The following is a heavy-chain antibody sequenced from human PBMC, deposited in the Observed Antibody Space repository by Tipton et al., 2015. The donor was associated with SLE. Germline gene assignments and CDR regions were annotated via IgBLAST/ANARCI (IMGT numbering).Heavy chain of an antibody. D-gene: IGHD6-13*01. CDR2: TYYSGST. J-gene: IGHJ6*02. CDR1: GGSISSYY. CDR3: ARAKQPGGMDV. Sequence: TLSLTCTVSGGSISSYYWSWIRQRPGKGLEWIGYTYYSGSTNYNPSLKRRGTISVETSKNQFSLKLRSVTAAGTAVYYCARAKQPGGMDVWGQGTTVTVSS. V-gene: IGHV4-59*01.